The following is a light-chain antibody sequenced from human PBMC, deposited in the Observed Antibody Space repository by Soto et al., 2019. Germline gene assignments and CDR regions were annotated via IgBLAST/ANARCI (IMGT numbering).Light chain of an antibody. V-gene: IGKV3-20*01. CDR1: QSVSTY. CDR3: QQYGSSPYT. J-gene: IGKJ2*01. CDR2: GAS. Sequence: EIVLTQSPGTLSLSPGERATLSCRASQSVSTYVAWHQHKPGQAPRLLIFGASSRATGIPDRFSGSGSGKDFTLTISRLEPEDFAVYYCQQYGSSPYTFGQGTKLEMK.